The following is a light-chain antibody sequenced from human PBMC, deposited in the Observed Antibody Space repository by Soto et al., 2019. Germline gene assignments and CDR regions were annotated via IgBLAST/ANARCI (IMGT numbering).Light chain of an antibody. Sequence: EIVMTQSPATLFVSPGERATLSCRASQTVSDDLAWYQQKPGQAPRLLIYGASTRATDIPARFCGGGSRTEFTLTISRLQSEDSAIYYCQQYHDWPPITFGPGTKVNI. CDR3: QQYHDWPPIT. V-gene: IGKV3-15*01. CDR1: QTVSDD. J-gene: IGKJ3*01. CDR2: GAS.